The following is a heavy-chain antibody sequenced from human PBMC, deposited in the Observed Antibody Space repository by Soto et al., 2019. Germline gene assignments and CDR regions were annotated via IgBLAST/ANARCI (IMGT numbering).Heavy chain of an antibody. Sequence: GGSLRLSCAASGFTFSNAWMNWVRQAPGKGLEWVGRIKSKTDGGKTDYAAPVKGRSTISRDDTKNTLYLQMNSLKTEHTALYYCTTSLGPYVSSGYWHDRFAFDIWGQGTMVTVSS. CDR2: IKSKTDGGKT. V-gene: IGHV3-15*07. J-gene: IGHJ3*02. CDR3: TTSLGPYVSSGYWHDRFAFDI. CDR1: GFTFSNAW. D-gene: IGHD3-22*01.